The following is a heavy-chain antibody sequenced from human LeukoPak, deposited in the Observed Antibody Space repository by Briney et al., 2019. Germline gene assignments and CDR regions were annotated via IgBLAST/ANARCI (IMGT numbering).Heavy chain of an antibody. CDR1: GYSISSGYY. CDR3: ARGDGYYDSSEY. Sequence: PSETLSLTCTVSGYSISSGYYWGWIRQPPGKGLEWIGSIYHSGSTYYNPSLKSRVTISVDTSKNQFSLKLSSVTAADTAVYYCARGDGYYDSSEYWGQGTLVTVSS. J-gene: IGHJ4*02. D-gene: IGHD3-22*01. V-gene: IGHV4-38-2*02. CDR2: IYHSGST.